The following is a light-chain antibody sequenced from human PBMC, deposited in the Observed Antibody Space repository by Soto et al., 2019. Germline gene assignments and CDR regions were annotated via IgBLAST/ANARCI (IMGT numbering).Light chain of an antibody. J-gene: IGKJ5*01. V-gene: IGKV3-20*01. Sequence: ENVLSQSPGTLSLSPGERATLSCRASQSVSGRYLAWYQQKPGQAPRLLIYGASSRATGIPDRFSGGGSGTDFTLTISRLEPGDFAVYFCQQYGGFPIPFGQGTRPAIK. CDR1: QSVSGRY. CDR3: QQYGGFPIP. CDR2: GAS.